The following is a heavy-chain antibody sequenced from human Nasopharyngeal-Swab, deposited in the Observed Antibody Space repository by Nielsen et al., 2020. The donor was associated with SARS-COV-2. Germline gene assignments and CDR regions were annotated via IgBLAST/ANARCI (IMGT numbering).Heavy chain of an antibody. Sequence: ESPKISRKCSGYSFTSYWIGRVRQMPGKGLEWMGIIYPGDSDTRYSPSFQGQVTISADKSISTAYLQWSSLKASDTAMYYCTRHSIVGAVLPPKDFDYWGQGTLVTVSS. J-gene: IGHJ4*02. CDR2: IYPGDSDT. V-gene: IGHV5-51*01. CDR1: GYSFTSYW. CDR3: TRHSIVGAVLPPKDFDY. D-gene: IGHD1-26*01.